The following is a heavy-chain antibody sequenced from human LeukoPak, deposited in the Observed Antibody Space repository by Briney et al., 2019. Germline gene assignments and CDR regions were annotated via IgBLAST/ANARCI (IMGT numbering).Heavy chain of an antibody. V-gene: IGHV5-51*01. D-gene: IGHD6-19*01. Sequence: GESLKISCKGSGYTFTNYWIGWVRQMPGKGLEWMGIIYPGDSDTRYSPSFQGQVTISADKSISTAYLQWSSLKASDTAMYYCARQIKSSGWYGGAGDAFDIWGQGTMVTVSS. J-gene: IGHJ3*02. CDR2: IYPGDSDT. CDR3: ARQIKSSGWYGGAGDAFDI. CDR1: GYTFTNYW.